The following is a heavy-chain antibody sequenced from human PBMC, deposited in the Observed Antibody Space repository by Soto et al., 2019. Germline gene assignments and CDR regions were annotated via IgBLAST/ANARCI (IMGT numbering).Heavy chain of an antibody. V-gene: IGHV3-30*18. Sequence: QGQLVESGGGVVQPGRSLRLSCAASGFTFNSHGMHWVRPAPGKGLEWMAVISYDGNNKYYADSVKSRFAISRENFKNTLYLKMDILRAEDTAVYSCAKDLLLTTVNTPGIWGHGTMVTVSS. CDR3: AKDLLLTTVNTPGI. CDR1: GFTFNSHG. D-gene: IGHD4-17*01. J-gene: IGHJ3*02. CDR2: ISYDGNNK.